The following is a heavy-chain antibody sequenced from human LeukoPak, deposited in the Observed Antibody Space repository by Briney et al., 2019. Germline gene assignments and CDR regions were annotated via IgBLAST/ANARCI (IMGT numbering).Heavy chain of an antibody. CDR2: INPNSGGT. V-gene: IGHV1-2*02. CDR3: ARGVAPVVVITT. CDR1: GYTFTGYY. Sequence: GASVKDSCKASGYTFTGYYMHWVRQAPGQGLEWMGWINPNSGGTNYAQKFQGRLTMTRDTSISTAYMELSRLRSDDTAVYYCARGVAPVVVITTWGQGTLVTVSS. D-gene: IGHD3-22*01. J-gene: IGHJ5*02.